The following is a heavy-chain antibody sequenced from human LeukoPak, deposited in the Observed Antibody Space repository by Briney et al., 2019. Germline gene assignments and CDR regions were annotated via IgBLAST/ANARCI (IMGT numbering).Heavy chain of an antibody. CDR2: ISWDGGST. V-gene: IGHV3-43*01. Sequence: GGSLRLSCAASGFTFYDYTMHWVRHAPGKGLEWVSLISWDGGSTYYADSVKGRFTISRDNSKNSLYLQMNSLRTEDTALYYCAKDIGGEYYYGSGSYWYGMDVWGQGTTVTVSS. J-gene: IGHJ6*02. CDR3: AKDIGGEYYYGSGSYWYGMDV. D-gene: IGHD3-10*01. CDR1: GFTFYDYT.